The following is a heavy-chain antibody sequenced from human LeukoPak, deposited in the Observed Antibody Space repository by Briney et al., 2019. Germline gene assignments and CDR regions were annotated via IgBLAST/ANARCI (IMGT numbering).Heavy chain of an antibody. J-gene: IGHJ3*02. Sequence: PGESLKISCKASGYSFASYWIGWVRQMPGKGLEWMGIIYPGDSDTRYSPSFQGQVTISADKSISTAYLQWSSLKASDTAMYYCARHSVDCSGGSCYSGAFDIWGQGTMVTVSS. CDR3: ARHSVDCSGGSCYSGAFDI. CDR1: GYSFASYW. D-gene: IGHD2-15*01. CDR2: IYPGDSDT. V-gene: IGHV5-51*01.